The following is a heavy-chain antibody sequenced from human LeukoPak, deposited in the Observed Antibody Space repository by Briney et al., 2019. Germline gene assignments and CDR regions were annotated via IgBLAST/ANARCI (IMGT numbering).Heavy chain of an antibody. D-gene: IGHD2-2*01. CDR2: INSDGSST. V-gene: IGHV3-74*01. J-gene: IGHJ6*04. CDR1: GVTFTRYW. CDR3: ARGGDCSSTTCYLYYYYGMDV. Sequence: GGSLRLSCAASGVTFTRYWMHWVRPAPGEGRVWVSRINSDGSSTSYADSVKGRFTISRDNARDSLYLQMDSLRAEDTAVYYCARGGDCSSTTCYLYYYYGMDVWGKGTTVTVSS.